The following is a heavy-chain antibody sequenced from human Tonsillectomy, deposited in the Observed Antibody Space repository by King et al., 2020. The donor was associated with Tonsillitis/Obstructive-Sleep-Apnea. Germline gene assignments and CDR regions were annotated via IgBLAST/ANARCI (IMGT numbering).Heavy chain of an antibody. D-gene: IGHD2/OR15-2a*01. CDR1: GGSISSYY. J-gene: IGHJ3*02. Sequence: VQLQESGPGLVKPSETLSLTCTVSGGSISSYYWSWIRQPPGKGLEWIGYIHYSGSTNYNPSLKSRVTISVDTSKNQFSLKLSSVTAADTAVYYCARMEYRAGNAFDIWGQGTMVTVSS. CDR3: ARMEYRAGNAFDI. CDR2: IHYSGST. V-gene: IGHV4-59*01.